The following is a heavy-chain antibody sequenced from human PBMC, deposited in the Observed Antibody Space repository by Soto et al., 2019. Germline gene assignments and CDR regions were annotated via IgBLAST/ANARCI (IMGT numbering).Heavy chain of an antibody. D-gene: IGHD3-22*01. J-gene: IGHJ4*02. CDR1: GGSISSTRHY. CDR2: IYYSGST. Sequence: PSETLSLTCTVSGGSISSTRHYWAWIRQPPGEGLEWIGNIYYSGSTYYNPSLESRVSMSVDTSKNQFSLKLSSVTAADTAVYYRARLAYYFDTSGSYQTSPFDYWGQGTLVTVSS. CDR3: ARLAYYFDTSGSYQTSPFDY. V-gene: IGHV4-39*01.